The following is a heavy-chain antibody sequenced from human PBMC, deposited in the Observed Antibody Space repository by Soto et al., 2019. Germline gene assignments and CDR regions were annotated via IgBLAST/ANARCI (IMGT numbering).Heavy chain of an antibody. J-gene: IGHJ3*02. Sequence: VQLVESGGGLVKPGGSLRLSCAASGFTFSSYSMNWVRQAPGKGLEWVSSISSSSSYIYYADSVKGRFTISRDNAKNSLYLQMNSLRAEDTAVYYCARDPVYCSGGSCYSNDAFDIWGQGTMVTVSS. V-gene: IGHV3-21*01. CDR2: ISSSSSYI. D-gene: IGHD2-15*01. CDR3: ARDPVYCSGGSCYSNDAFDI. CDR1: GFTFSSYS.